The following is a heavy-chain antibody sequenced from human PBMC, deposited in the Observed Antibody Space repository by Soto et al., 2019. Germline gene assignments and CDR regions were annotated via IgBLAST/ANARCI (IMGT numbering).Heavy chain of an antibody. D-gene: IGHD1-7*01. CDR3: ARRAFDWITGTTSYFDY. V-gene: IGHV4-39*01. Sequence: QLQLQESGPGLVKPSETLSLTCTVSGGSISSSSYYWGWIRQPPGKGLEWIGSIYYSGSTYYNQSLKSRVTISVDTSKNQFSLKLSSVTAADTAVYYCARRAFDWITGTTSYFDYWGQGTLVTVSS. CDR2: IYYSGST. CDR1: GGSISSSSYY. J-gene: IGHJ4*02.